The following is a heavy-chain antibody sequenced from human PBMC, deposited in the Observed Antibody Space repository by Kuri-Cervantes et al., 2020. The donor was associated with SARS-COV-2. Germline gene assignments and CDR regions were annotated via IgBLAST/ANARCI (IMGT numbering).Heavy chain of an antibody. Sequence: SVKVSCKASGGTFSSYAISWVRQAPGQGLEWMGGIIPIFGTANYAQKFQGRVTITADESTSTAYMELSSLRSEDTAVYYCARDPYYYGDYPDYWGQGTLVTVSS. CDR2: IIPIFGTA. V-gene: IGHV1-69*13. J-gene: IGHJ4*02. D-gene: IGHD3-16*01. CDR3: ARDPYYYGDYPDY. CDR1: GGTFSSYA.